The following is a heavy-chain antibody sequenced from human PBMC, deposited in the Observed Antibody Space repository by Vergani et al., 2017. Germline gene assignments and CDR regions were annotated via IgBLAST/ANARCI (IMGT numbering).Heavy chain of an antibody. CDR2: IYTSGST. D-gene: IGHD3-3*01. V-gene: IGHV4-61*02. J-gene: IGHJ5*02. Sequence: QLQLQESGPGLVKPSETLSLTCAVSGGSISSSSYYWGWIRQPAGKGLEWIGRIYTSGSTNYNPSLKSRVTISVDTSKNQFSLKLSSVTAADTAVYYCARDTPPTYYDFWSGYLVGGWFDPWGQGTLVTVSS. CDR3: ARDTPPTYYDFWSGYLVGGWFDP. CDR1: GGSISSSSYY.